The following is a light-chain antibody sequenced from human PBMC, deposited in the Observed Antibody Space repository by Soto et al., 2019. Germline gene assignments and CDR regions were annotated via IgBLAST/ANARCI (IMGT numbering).Light chain of an antibody. J-gene: IGLJ1*01. Sequence: QSALTQPPSASGSPGQSVTISCTGTSSDVGGYNYVSWYQQHPGQAPKLMIYEVYKRPSGVPDRFSGSKSGNTASLTVSGLQAEDEADYYCNSYAGSNIVFGTGTKLPVL. CDR1: SSDVGGYNY. V-gene: IGLV2-8*01. CDR3: NSYAGSNIV. CDR2: EVY.